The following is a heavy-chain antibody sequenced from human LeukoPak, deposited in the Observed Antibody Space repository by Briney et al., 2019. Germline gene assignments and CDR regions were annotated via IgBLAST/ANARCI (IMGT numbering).Heavy chain of an antibody. J-gene: IGHJ4*02. CDR1: GGSISSGGYS. V-gene: IGHV4-30-2*01. CDR2: IYHSGST. D-gene: IGHD3-10*01. Sequence: SQTLSLTCAVSGGSISSGGYSWSWIRQPPGKVLEWIGYIYHSGSTYYNPSLKSRVTISVDRSKNQFSLKLSSVTAADTAVYYCARTLLWFGESTPYYFDYWGQGTLVTVSS. CDR3: ARTLLWFGESTPYYFDY.